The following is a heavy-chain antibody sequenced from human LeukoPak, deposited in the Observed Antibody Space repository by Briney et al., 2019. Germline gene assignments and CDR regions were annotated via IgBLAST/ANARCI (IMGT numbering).Heavy chain of an antibody. D-gene: IGHD3-10*01. CDR2: INTNTGNP. CDR1: GYTFTSYA. CDR3: ARIWRSFGELAGVYGY. V-gene: IGHV7-4-1*02. Sequence: ASVKVSCKASGYTFTSYAMNWVRQAPGQGLEWMGWINTNTGNPTYGQGFTGRFVFSLDTSVSTAYLQISSLKADDTAVYYCARIWRSFGELAGVYGYWGQGTLVTVSS. J-gene: IGHJ4*02.